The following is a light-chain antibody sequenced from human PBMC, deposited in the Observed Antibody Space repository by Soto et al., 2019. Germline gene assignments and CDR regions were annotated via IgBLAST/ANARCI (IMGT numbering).Light chain of an antibody. CDR3: QQYDGSPLT. CDR1: QSLSINS. CDR2: GAS. J-gene: IGKJ3*01. V-gene: IGKV3-20*01. Sequence: EIVLTQSPVPLSFSPGYRATLSCRASQSLSINSLAWYQQKPGQSPRLLVYGASTRDTGIPDRFRGSGSGTDFALTISSLEPEDFAMYYCQQYDGSPLTFGPGTKVDIK.